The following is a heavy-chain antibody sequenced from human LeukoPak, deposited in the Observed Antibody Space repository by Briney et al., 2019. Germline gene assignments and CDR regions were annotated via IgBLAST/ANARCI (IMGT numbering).Heavy chain of an antibody. CDR1: GFPFSSYA. J-gene: IGHJ4*02. CDR2: IAGSDGFT. Sequence: GGSLRLSCAASGFPFSSYAMNWVRQAPGKGLEWASVIAGSDGFTQYADSVKGRFTISRDNSKNTVYLQMNRLRVEDTALYYCVRSLDYWGQGTLVTVSS. CDR3: VRSLDY. V-gene: IGHV3-23*01.